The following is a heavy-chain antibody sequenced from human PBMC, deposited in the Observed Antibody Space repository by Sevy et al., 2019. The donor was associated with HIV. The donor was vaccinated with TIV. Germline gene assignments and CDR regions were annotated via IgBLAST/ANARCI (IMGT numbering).Heavy chain of an antibody. J-gene: IGHJ4*02. D-gene: IGHD1-1*01. CDR3: AREVGSYNWRPDYFDS. CDR2: IKQDESEK. CDR1: GFTFTDYW. V-gene: IGHV3-7*01. Sequence: GGSLRLSCAASGFTFTDYWMSWVRQTPGKGLEWVATIKQDESEKYYVDSVKGRFAISRDNGRNSVSLQMNGLRAEDTALYYCAREVGSYNWRPDYFDSWGQGTLVTVSS.